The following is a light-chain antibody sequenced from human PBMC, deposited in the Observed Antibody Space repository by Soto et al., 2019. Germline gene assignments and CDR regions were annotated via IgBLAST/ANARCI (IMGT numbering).Light chain of an antibody. CDR1: QSVSGN. CDR2: GTS. V-gene: IGKV3-20*01. CDR3: QQYGSSPIT. Sequence: IVVTQSRATLSVSPGERATLSCRASQSVSGNLAWYQQKPGQAPRLLIYGTSSRATGIPDRFSGSGSGTDFTLTLSRLEPDDFAVYYCQQYGSSPITFGQGTRLEIK. J-gene: IGKJ5*01.